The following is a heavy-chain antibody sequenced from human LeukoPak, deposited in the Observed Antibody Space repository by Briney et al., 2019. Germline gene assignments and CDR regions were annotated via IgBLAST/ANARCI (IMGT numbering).Heavy chain of an antibody. Sequence: ASVKVSCKASGYTFTGYYMHWVRQAPGQGLEWMGWINPNSGGTNYAQEFQGRVTMTRDTSISTAYMELSRLRSDDTAVYYCARDYRVNWFDPWGQGTLVTVSS. J-gene: IGHJ5*02. CDR3: ARDYRVNWFDP. CDR1: GYTFTGYY. CDR2: INPNSGGT. V-gene: IGHV1-2*02. D-gene: IGHD1-14*01.